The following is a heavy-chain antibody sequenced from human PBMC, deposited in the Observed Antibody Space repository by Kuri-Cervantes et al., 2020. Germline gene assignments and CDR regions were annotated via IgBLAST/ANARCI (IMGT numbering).Heavy chain of an antibody. Sequence: GESLKISCAATGFSLSDFYMSWFRQAPGKGLEWLSYISSSGGAMYYADSVKGRFTISRDNAKNSLYLQMNSLRAEDTAVYYCAGGQWLDAPFDYWGQGTLVTVSS. V-gene: IGHV3-11*04. CDR2: ISSSGGAM. CDR3: AGGQWLDAPFDY. D-gene: IGHD6-19*01. J-gene: IGHJ4*02. CDR1: GFSLSDFY.